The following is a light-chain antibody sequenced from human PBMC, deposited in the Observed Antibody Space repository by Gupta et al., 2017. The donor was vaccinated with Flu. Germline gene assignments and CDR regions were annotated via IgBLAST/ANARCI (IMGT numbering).Light chain of an antibody. CDR3: HVWDSRTDVV. J-gene: IGLJ2*01. V-gene: IGLV3-21*02. CDR1: NIKRKN. CDR2: DDN. Sequence: SSVLTQPPSVSVAPGQTATITCEGNNIKRKNVHWYQQRTGQAPVLVVFDDNDRPSGIPDRFSGSNSGNTAALIISRVEGGEEADYYCHVWDSRTDVVFGGGTKLAV.